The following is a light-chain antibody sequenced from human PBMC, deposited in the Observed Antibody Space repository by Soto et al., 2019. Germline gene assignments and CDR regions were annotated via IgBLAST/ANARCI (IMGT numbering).Light chain of an antibody. J-gene: IGKJ2*01. CDR3: QQYNNWPVT. CDR2: GAS. V-gene: IGKV3-15*01. Sequence: EIVMTQSPATLSVSPGERATLSCRASQSDSSNLAWYQQKPGQAPRLLIYGASTRATGIPARFSGSRSGTEFTLTISSLQSEDFAVYYCQQYNNWPVTFGQGTKLEIK. CDR1: QSDSSN.